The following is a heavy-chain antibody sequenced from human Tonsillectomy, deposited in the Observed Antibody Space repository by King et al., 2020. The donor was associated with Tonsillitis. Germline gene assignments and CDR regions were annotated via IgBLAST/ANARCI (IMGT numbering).Heavy chain of an antibody. CDR1: GFTFSSYW. CDR2: IKKDGSEK. J-gene: IGHJ6*02. Sequence: VQLVESGGGLVQPGGSLRLSCAASGFTFSSYWMSWVRQAPGKGLEWVANIKKDGSEKYYVDSVKGRFTISRDNAKNSLYLQMNSLRDEDTAVYYCAVESCGVTGTFFSCYYYCIDFWGQGTTVTVSS. D-gene: IGHD1-20*01. CDR3: AVESCGVTGTFFSCYYYCIDF. V-gene: IGHV3-7*01.